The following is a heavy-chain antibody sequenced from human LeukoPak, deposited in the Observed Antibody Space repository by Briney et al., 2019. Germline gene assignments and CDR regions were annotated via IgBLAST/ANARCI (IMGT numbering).Heavy chain of an antibody. D-gene: IGHD2-8*01. CDR1: GGSFSGYY. CDR2: INHSGSA. Sequence: SETLSLTCAVYGGSFSGYYWSWIRQPPGKGLEWIGEINHSGSANYNPSLKSRVTISVDTSKNQFSLKLSSVTAADTALYYCARGEWQPRFDPWGQGTLVTVSS. CDR3: ARGEWQPRFDP. J-gene: IGHJ5*02. V-gene: IGHV4-34*01.